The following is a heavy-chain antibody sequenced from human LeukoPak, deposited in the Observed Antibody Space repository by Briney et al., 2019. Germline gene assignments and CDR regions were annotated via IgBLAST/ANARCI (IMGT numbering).Heavy chain of an antibody. Sequence: GGSLRLSCAASGFTFDDYTMHWVRHAPGKGLEWVSLISWDGGSTYYADSVKGRFTISRDNSKNTLYLQMNSLRAEDTAVYYCAKTKFQQLVTSLPDYWGQGTLVTVSS. J-gene: IGHJ4*02. D-gene: IGHD6-13*01. CDR3: AKTKFQQLVTSLPDY. V-gene: IGHV3-43*01. CDR1: GFTFDDYT. CDR2: ISWDGGST.